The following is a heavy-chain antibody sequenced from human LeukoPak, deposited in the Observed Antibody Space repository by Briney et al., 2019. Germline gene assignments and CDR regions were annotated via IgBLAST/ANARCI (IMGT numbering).Heavy chain of an antibody. V-gene: IGHV4-59*01. D-gene: IGHD3-22*01. CDR2: IYYSGST. J-gene: IGHJ3*02. Sequence: SETLSLTCTVSGGSISSYYWSWIRQPPGKGLEWIGYIYYSGSTNYNPSLKSRVTISVDTSKNQFSLKLSSVTAADTAVYYCARGRYYYGSSGYYPRRAFDIWGQGTMVTVSS. CDR1: GGSISSYY. CDR3: ARGRYYYGSSGYYPRRAFDI.